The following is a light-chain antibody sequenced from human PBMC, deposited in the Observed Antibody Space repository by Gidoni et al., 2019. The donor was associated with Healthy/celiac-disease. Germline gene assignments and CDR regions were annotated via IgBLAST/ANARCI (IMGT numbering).Light chain of an antibody. CDR3: QHYNSYSRT. CDR2: TAS. V-gene: IGKV1-5*03. Sequence: DIQMTQSPSILSASVGDRVTITCRASQSIRGWLAWYQQKPGKAPKLLIYTASSLGIGVPSRFSGSGSGTAFTLTIRSLQPDAFATYYCQHYNSYSRTFGQGTKVEIK. CDR1: QSIRGW. J-gene: IGKJ1*01.